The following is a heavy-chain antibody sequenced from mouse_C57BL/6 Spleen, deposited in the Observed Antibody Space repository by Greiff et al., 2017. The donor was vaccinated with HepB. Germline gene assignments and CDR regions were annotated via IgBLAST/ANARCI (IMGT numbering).Heavy chain of an antibody. J-gene: IGHJ2*01. CDR1: GFNIKDYY. Sequence: EVQLQQSGAELVRPGASVKLSCTASGFNIKDYYMHWVKQRPEQGLEWIGRIDPEDGDTEYAPKFQGKATMTADTSSNTAYLQLSSLTSEDTAVYYCTTYYSNQYYFDSWGQGTTLTVSS. CDR3: TTYYSNQYYFDS. V-gene: IGHV14-1*01. D-gene: IGHD2-5*01. CDR2: IDPEDGDT.